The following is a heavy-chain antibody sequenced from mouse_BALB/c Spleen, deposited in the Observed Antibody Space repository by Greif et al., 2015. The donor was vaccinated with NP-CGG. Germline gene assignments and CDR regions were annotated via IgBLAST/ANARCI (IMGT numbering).Heavy chain of an antibody. CDR3: TRKYYAMDY. J-gene: IGHJ4*01. V-gene: IGHV1S16*01. CDR1: GYTFTSYY. CDR2: INPSNGGT. Sequence: QVQLQQSGEKMVKPGASVKLSCKASGYTFTSYYMYWVKQRPGQGLECTGEINPSNGGTNFNEKFKSKATLTVDKSSSTAYMQLSSLTSEDSAVYYCTRKYYAMDYWGLGTSVTVSS.